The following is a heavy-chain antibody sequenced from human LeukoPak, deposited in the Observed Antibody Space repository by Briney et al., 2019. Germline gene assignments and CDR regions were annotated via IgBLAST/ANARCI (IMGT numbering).Heavy chain of an antibody. Sequence: GGSLRLSCAASGFAFSTSGMHWVRQAPGKGLEWVAFIRYDGNNKYYTDSVKGRFTISRDNSKNTLYLQMNSLRAEDTAVYYCARAGGREYSSSWSQNELDYWGQGTLVTVSS. CDR2: IRYDGNNK. CDR3: ARAGGREYSSSWSQNELDY. D-gene: IGHD6-13*01. J-gene: IGHJ4*02. V-gene: IGHV3-30*02. CDR1: GFAFSTSG.